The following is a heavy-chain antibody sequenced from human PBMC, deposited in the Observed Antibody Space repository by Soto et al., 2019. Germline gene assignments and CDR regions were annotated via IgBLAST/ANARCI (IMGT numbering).Heavy chain of an antibody. V-gene: IGHV1-46*03. J-gene: IGHJ6*02. CDR3: ARGSEAMTFDYYYGMDV. CDR1: GYTFTSYY. Sequence: ASVKVSCKASGYTFTSYYMHWVRQAPGQGLEWMGIINPSGGSTSYAQKFQGRVIMTRDTSTSTVYMELSSLRSEDTAVYYCARGSEAMTFDYYYGMDVWGQGTTVTVSS. D-gene: IGHD2-2*01. CDR2: INPSGGST.